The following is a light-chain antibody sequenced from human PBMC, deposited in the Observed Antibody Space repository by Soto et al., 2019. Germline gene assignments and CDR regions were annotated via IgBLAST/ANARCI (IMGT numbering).Light chain of an antibody. J-gene: IGKJ1*01. V-gene: IGKV3-20*01. CDR2: GAS. CDR3: QQYYNSPWT. Sequence: EIVLTQSPGTLSLSPGEGATLSCRASESVASSYLAWYQQIPGQAPRLLIYGASSRATGIPDRFSGSGSGTDFTRTITRLQPEDFAVYYCQQYYNSPWTVGQGTKVEIK. CDR1: ESVASSY.